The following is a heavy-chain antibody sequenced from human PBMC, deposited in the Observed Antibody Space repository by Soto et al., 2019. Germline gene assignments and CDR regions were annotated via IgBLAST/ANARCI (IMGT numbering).Heavy chain of an antibody. Sequence: PGGSLRLSCAASGFTFSSYSMNWVRQAPGKGLEWVSYLSSSGVTRYYADSVRGRFTISRDNAKNSLFLQMNSLRAEDTAVYYCARIACSSTSCPEDYWGQGTLVTVSS. D-gene: IGHD2-2*01. CDR2: LSSSGVTR. V-gene: IGHV3-48*04. CDR3: ARIACSSTSCPEDY. J-gene: IGHJ4*02. CDR1: GFTFSSYS.